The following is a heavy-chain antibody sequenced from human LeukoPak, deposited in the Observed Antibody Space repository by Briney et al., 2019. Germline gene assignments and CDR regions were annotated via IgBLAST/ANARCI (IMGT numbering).Heavy chain of an antibody. Sequence: ASVKVSCKVSGYTLTELSMHWVRQAPGKGLEWMGGFDPEDGETIYAQKFQGRVTMTEDTSTDTAYMELSSLRSEDTAVYYCARDKGYCSGGSCSPVYWFDPWGQGTLVTVSS. CDR3: ARDKGYCSGGSCSPVYWFDP. V-gene: IGHV1-24*01. D-gene: IGHD2-15*01. J-gene: IGHJ5*02. CDR1: GYTLTELS. CDR2: FDPEDGET.